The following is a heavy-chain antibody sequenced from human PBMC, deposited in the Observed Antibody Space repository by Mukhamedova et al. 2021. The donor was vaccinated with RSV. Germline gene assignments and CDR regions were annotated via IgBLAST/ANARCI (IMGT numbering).Heavy chain of an antibody. CDR2: IYYSGST. V-gene: IGHV4-39*01. CDR3: ARLSDTAMATDY. D-gene: IGHD5-18*01. Sequence: GGIYYSGSTYYNPSLKSRVTISVDTSKNQFSLKLSSVTAADTAVYYCARLSDTAMATDYWGQGTLVTVSS. J-gene: IGHJ4*02.